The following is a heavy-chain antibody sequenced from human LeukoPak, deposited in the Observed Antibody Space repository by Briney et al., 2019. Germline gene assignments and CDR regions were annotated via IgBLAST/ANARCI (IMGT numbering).Heavy chain of an antibody. CDR3: ARDSSSWYLPNDAFDI. CDR2: ISGSGGST. D-gene: IGHD6-13*01. V-gene: IGHV3-23*01. J-gene: IGHJ3*02. CDR1: GFTFSSYG. Sequence: GGSLRLSCAASGFTFSSYGMSWVRQAPGKGLEWVSAISGSGGSTYYADSVKGRFTISRDNSKNTLYLQMNSLRAEDTAVYYCARDSSSWYLPNDAFDIWGQGTMVTVSS.